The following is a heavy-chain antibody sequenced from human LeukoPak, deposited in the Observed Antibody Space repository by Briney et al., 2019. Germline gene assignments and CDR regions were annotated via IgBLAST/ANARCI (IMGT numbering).Heavy chain of an antibody. CDR2: ISYDGSNK. CDR3: ARDLRYCSSTSCYFVYYGMDV. D-gene: IGHD2-2*01. Sequence: PGGSLRLSCAASGFTFSSYGMHWVRQAPGKGLEWVAVISYDGSNKYYADSVKGRFTISRDNSKNTLYLQMNSLRAEDTAVYYCARDLRYCSSTSCYFVYYGMDVWGQGTTVTVSS. V-gene: IGHV3-30*19. CDR1: GFTFSSYG. J-gene: IGHJ6*02.